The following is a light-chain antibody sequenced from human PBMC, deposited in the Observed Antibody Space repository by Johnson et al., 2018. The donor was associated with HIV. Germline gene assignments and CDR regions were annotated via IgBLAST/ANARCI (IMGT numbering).Light chain of an antibody. J-gene: IGLJ1*01. CDR1: SSNIGNNY. Sequence: QSVLTQPPSVSAAPGQKVTISCSGSSSNIGNNYVSWYQQLPGTAPKFFIYENNKRPSGIPDRFSGSKSGTSATLGITGLQTGDEADYYCGTWDSSLSTGYVFGTGTKVTVI. CDR3: GTWDSSLSTGYV. V-gene: IGLV1-51*02. CDR2: ENN.